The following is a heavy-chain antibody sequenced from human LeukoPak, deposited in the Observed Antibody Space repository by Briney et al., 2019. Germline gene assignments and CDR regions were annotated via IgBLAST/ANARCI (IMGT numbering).Heavy chain of an antibody. CDR1: GGSFSGYY. Sequence: PSETLSLTCAVYGGSFSGYYWSWIRLPPGKGLDWIGEINHSGSTNYNPSLKSRVTISVDTSKNQFSLKLSSVTAADTAVYYCARRARGLGWFDPWGQGTLVTVSS. J-gene: IGHJ5*02. V-gene: IGHV4-34*01. D-gene: IGHD3-10*01. CDR3: ARRARGLGWFDP. CDR2: INHSGST.